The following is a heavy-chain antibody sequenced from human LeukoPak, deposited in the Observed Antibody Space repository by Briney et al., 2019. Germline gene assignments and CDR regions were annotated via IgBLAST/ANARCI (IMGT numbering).Heavy chain of an antibody. J-gene: IGHJ4*02. CDR3: ASFDYGGYYQFDN. D-gene: IGHD3-22*01. Sequence: PSETLSLTCTVSGGSISSSSYYWGRIRQPPRKGLEWIGSMYDSGGTYYNPSLKSRVTISVDTSKNQFSLKLSSVTAADTAVYYCASFDYGGYYQFDNWGQGTLVTVSS. V-gene: IGHV4-39*01. CDR2: MYDSGGT. CDR1: GGSISSSSYY.